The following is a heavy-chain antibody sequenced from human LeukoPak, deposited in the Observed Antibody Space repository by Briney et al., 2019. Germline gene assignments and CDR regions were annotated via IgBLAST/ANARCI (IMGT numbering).Heavy chain of an antibody. CDR2: ISSSSSYI. CDR3: AREYGSGRGFFDY. J-gene: IGHJ4*02. Sequence: PGGSLRLSCAASGFTFSSYSMNWVRQAPGKGLEWVSSISSSSSYIYYADSVKGRFTISRDNAKNSLYLQMNSLRAEDTAVYYCAREYGSGRGFFDYWGQGTLVTVSS. CDR1: GFTFSSYS. D-gene: IGHD3-10*01. V-gene: IGHV3-21*01.